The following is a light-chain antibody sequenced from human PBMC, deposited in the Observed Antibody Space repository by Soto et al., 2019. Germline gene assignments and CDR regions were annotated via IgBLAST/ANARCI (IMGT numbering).Light chain of an antibody. CDR2: DAS. CDR3: QQYNEWT. CDR1: QSISSW. J-gene: IGKJ1*01. Sequence: DIQMTQSPSTLSACVGDRVTITCRASQSISSWLAWYQQKPGKAPKLLIYDASSLESGVPSRFSGSGSGTEFTLTISSLQPDDFATYYCQQYNEWTFGQGTKVDIK. V-gene: IGKV1-5*01.